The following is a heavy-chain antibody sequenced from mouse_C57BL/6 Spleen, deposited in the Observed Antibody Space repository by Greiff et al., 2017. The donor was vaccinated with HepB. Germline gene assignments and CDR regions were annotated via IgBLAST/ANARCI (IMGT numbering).Heavy chain of an antibody. J-gene: IGHJ2*01. CDR3: AAFITTVVATGYFDY. CDR2: IYPSDSET. V-gene: IGHV1-61*01. CDR1: GYTFTSYW. D-gene: IGHD1-1*01. Sequence: QVQLQQPGAELVRPGSSVKLSCKASGYTFTSYWMDWVKQRPGQGLEWIGNIYPSDSETHYNQKFKDKATLTVDKSSSTAYMQLSSLTSADSAVYYCAAFITTVVATGYFDYWGQGTTLTVSS.